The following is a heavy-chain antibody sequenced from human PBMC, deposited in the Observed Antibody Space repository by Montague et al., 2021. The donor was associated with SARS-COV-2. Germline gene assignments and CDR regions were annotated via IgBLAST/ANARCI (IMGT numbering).Heavy chain of an antibody. CDR3: ARFGSGTLELDL. J-gene: IGHJ5*02. Sequence: TLSLTCTVSGASISTGIYYWSWIRQPAGKGLEWIGRIRTTGHTDYXSCLESRVFMSVDTSTNQFSLSLTSVTAADTAVYFCARFGSGTLELDLWGQGTLVTVSS. V-gene: IGHV4-61*02. CDR1: GASISTGIYY. D-gene: IGHD1-26*01. CDR2: IRTTGHT.